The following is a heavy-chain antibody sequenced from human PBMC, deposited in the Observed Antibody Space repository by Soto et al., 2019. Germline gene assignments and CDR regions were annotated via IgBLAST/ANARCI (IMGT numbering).Heavy chain of an antibody. D-gene: IGHD4-4*01. J-gene: IGHJ5*02. V-gene: IGHV3-23*01. CDR1: GFSFSSYA. CDR2: ISGSVGST. Sequence: XGSLRLSCAACGFSFSSYAMSWVRQAPGKGLEWVSAISGSVGSTYYADSVKGRFTISRDNSKNTLYLQMNSLRAEDTAVYYCAKEKWDYSGPNWFDHWGQGTLVTVSS. CDR3: AKEKWDYSGPNWFDH.